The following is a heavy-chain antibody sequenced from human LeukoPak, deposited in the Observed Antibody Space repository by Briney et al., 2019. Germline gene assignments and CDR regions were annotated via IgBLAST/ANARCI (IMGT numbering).Heavy chain of an antibody. CDR2: INPNSGGT. V-gene: IGHV1-2*02. CDR1: GYTFTGYY. D-gene: IGHD5-12*01. CDR3: AREGRYSGYDSAYHYYGMDV. J-gene: IGHJ6*02. Sequence: AASVKVSCKASGYTFTGYYMHWVRQAPGQGLEWMGWINPNSGGTNYAQKFQGRVTMTRDTSISTAYMELSRVRSDDTAVYYCAREGRYSGYDSAYHYYGMDVWGQGTTVTVSS.